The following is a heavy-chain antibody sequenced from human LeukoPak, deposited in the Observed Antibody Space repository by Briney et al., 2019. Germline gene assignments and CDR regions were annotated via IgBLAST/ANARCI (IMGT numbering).Heavy chain of an antibody. Sequence: SGGSLRLSCAASGFTFSSYAMSWVRQAPGKGLEWVSAISGSGGSTYYADSVKGRFTISRDNSKNTLYLQMNSLRAEGTAVYYCAKSPRGSWYPFDYWGQGTLVTVSS. CDR1: GFTFSSYA. D-gene: IGHD6-13*01. V-gene: IGHV3-23*01. CDR3: AKSPRGSWYPFDY. CDR2: ISGSGGST. J-gene: IGHJ4*02.